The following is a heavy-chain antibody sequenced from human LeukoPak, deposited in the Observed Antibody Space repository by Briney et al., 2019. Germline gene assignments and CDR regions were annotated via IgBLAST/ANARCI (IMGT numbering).Heavy chain of an antibody. D-gene: IGHD3-16*02. CDR1: GGSIDSTNW. Sequence: SETLSLTCDVSGGSIDSTNWWNWVRQPPEKGLERIGEIHHDGRINYNPSLKSRVTLSVDKSKNQFSLRLNSVTAADTAMYYCARSHDHLWGNYPNYWGQGTLVTVSS. V-gene: IGHV4/OR15-8*01. CDR3: ARSHDHLWGNYPNY. J-gene: IGHJ4*02. CDR2: IHHDGRI.